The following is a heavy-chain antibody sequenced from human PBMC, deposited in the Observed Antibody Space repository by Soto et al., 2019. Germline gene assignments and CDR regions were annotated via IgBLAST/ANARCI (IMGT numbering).Heavy chain of an antibody. CDR2: IIPIFGTA. J-gene: IGHJ6*02. Sequence: SVKVSCQASGGTFSSYAISWVRQAPVQGLEWMGGIIPIFGTANYAQKFQGRVTITADESTSTAYMELSRLRSEDTAVYYCARGQEYSYGYYYYGMDVWGQGTTVTVSS. D-gene: IGHD5-18*01. CDR1: GGTFSSYA. CDR3: ARGQEYSYGYYYYGMDV. V-gene: IGHV1-69*01.